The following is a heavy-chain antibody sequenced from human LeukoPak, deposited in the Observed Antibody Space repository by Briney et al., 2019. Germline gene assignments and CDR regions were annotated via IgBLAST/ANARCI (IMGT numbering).Heavy chain of an antibody. V-gene: IGHV3-7*03. CDR1: GFTFSSYW. Sequence: PGGSLRLSCAASGFTFSSYWMSWVRQAPGKGLEWVANIKQDGSEKYYVDSVKGRFSISRDNTNNALYLQMNSLRVEDTAVYYCVKNDGWFHLAQWGQGTLVTVSS. CDR3: VKNDGWFHLAQ. D-gene: IGHD6-19*01. CDR2: IKQDGSEK. J-gene: IGHJ4*02.